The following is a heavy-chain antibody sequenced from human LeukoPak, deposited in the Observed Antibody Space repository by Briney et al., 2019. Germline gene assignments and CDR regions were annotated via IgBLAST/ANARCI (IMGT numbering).Heavy chain of an antibody. J-gene: IGHJ4*02. CDR1: GYTFTGYY. Sequence: ASVKLSCKASGYTFTGYYMHWVRQAPGQGLEWMGWINPNSGGTNYAQKFQGRVTMTRDTYISTAYLELSRLRSDDTAVYYCARSPRRDGYNLFDYWGQGTLVTVSS. D-gene: IGHD5-24*01. CDR3: ARSPRRDGYNLFDY. V-gene: IGHV1-2*02. CDR2: INPNSGGT.